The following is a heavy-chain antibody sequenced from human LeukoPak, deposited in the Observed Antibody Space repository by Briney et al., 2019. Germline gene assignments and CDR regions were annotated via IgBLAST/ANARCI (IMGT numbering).Heavy chain of an antibody. CDR2: INPNSGDT. D-gene: IGHD1-26*01. CDR1: GYTFTDYY. Sequence: GASVKVSCKASGYTFTDYYIHWVRQAPGQGLEWMGWINPNSGDTNDAQKFQGWVTMTRATSISTAYMELSRLTSDDTAVYYCASDGSRSPLYYFDYWGQGTLVTVSS. J-gene: IGHJ4*02. V-gene: IGHV1-2*04. CDR3: ASDGSRSPLYYFDY.